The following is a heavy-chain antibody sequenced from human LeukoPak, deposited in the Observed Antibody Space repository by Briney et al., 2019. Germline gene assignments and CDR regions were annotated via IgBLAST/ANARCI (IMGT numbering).Heavy chain of an antibody. CDR2: IIPIFGTA. CDR1: GGTFSSYA. CDR3: AVSSGWYADYYYMDV. D-gene: IGHD6-19*01. V-gene: IGHV1-69*05. J-gene: IGHJ6*03. Sequence: SVKVSCKASGGTFSSYAISWVRQAPGQGLEWMGGIIPIFGTANYAQKFQERVTITTTMSTSTAYMELSSLRSEDTAVYYCAVSSGWYADYYYMDVCGKGTTVTVSS.